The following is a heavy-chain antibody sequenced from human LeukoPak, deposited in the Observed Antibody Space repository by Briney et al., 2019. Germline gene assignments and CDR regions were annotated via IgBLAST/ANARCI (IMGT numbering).Heavy chain of an antibody. D-gene: IGHD5-18*01. CDR2: IVVGSGNT. J-gene: IGHJ3*02. V-gene: IGHV1-58*02. CDR3: AAPRRGPHTLMDPRDAFDI. CDR1: SFTFISSG. Sequence: VASVKVSCKASSFTFISSGMQWVRQARGQRLEWIGWIVVGSGNTNYAQKFQERVTITRDMSTSTAYMELSSLRSEDTAVYYCAAPRRGPHTLMDPRDAFDIWGQGTMVTVSS.